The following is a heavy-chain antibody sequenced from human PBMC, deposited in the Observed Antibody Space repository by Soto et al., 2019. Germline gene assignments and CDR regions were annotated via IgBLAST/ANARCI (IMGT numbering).Heavy chain of an antibody. D-gene: IGHD2-2*01. CDR2: IRRKANSYAP. CDR3: TRPRDIVVVPAAMRNYYYYMDV. Sequence: GGSVRLSCAASGFTFSGSAMHWVRQASGKGLEWVGRIRRKANSYAPAYAASVKGRFTISRDDSKNTAYLQMNSLKTEDTAVYYCTRPRDIVVVPAAMRNYYYYMDVWGKGTTVTVSS. J-gene: IGHJ6*03. CDR1: GFTFSGSA. V-gene: IGHV3-73*01.